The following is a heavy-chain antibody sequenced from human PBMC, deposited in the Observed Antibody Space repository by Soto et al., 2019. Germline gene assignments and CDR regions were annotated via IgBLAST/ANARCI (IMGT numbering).Heavy chain of an antibody. V-gene: IGHV1-3*01. CDR2: INAGNGDT. CDR1: GYTFTTYA. Sequence: ASVKVSCKASGYTFTTYAIHWVRQAPGQRLEWMGWINAGNGDTKYSQNFQGRVTITRDTSASTAYMELSSLRSEDTAVYYCARLGLSPVRGWGPGTLVTVSS. CDR3: ARLGLSPVRG. D-gene: IGHD3-10*01. J-gene: IGHJ4*02.